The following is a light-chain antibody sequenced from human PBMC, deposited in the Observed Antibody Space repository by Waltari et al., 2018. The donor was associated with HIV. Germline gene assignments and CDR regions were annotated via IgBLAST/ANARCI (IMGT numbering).Light chain of an antibody. CDR3: QQLNGYPT. V-gene: IGKV1-9*01. CDR2: AAS. CDR1: QGIATY. Sequence: DIQLTQSPSFLSASVGDRVTITCRASQGIATYLAWYQQKPGRPPKRLIYAASSLQSGVPSRFSGSGSGTEVTLTVSSLQPEDSATYYCQQLNGYPTFGQGTKVEIK. J-gene: IGKJ1*01.